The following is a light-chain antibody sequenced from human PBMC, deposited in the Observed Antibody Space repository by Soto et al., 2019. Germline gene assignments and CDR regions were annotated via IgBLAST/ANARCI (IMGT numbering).Light chain of an antibody. CDR1: QSGSSY. CDR2: EAS. J-gene: IGKJ1*01. V-gene: IGKV3-11*01. Sequence: EIVLTQSPATLSFSPGERATLSCRASQSGSSYLAWYQQKPGQAPRLLIHEASNRAPGIPARFSGSGSGTDFTLTISGLEPADFAIYYCQQSNNWPPTFDQGTKVEIK. CDR3: QQSNNWPPT.